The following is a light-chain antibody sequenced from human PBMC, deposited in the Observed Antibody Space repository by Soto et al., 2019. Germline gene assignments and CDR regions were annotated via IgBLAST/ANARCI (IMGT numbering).Light chain of an antibody. CDR1: QRVSSGL. CDR2: RAS. V-gene: IGKV3-20*01. J-gene: IGKJ4*01. Sequence: EIVLTQSPDTLSLSPGERATLSCRASQRVSSGLLGWYQQQPGQAPRLIFYRASTRATGIADSFTGSGSGKDFTLTISRLQPEAFAVYYCQQYESSPLTFGGGTKVEIK. CDR3: QQYESSPLT.